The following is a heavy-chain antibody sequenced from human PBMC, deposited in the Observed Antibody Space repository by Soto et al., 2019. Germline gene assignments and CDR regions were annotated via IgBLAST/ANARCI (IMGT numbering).Heavy chain of an antibody. CDR2: VFYSGDT. Sequence: SETLSLTCSVSSGSISSNSYFWAWIRQPPGQGLEWIGAVFYSGDTYYSESLKSRVTMSVDTSKNQFSLKLNSVTAADTAVYYCARQGRNTKIVLLRHYATDFWGQGTAVTVSS. V-gene: IGHV4-39*01. CDR1: SGSISSNSYF. J-gene: IGHJ6*02. D-gene: IGHD3-22*01. CDR3: ARQGRNTKIVLLRHYATDF.